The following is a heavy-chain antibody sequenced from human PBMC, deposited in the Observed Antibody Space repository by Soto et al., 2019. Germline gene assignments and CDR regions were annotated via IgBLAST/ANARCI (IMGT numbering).Heavy chain of an antibody. J-gene: IGHJ4*02. CDR2: ISGSGGST. Sequence: GGSLRLSCAASGFTFSRYAMSWVRQAPWKGLEWVSAISGSGGSTYYADSVKGRFTISRDNSKNTLYLQMNSLRAEDTAIYYCSLDIVVVPATWFDYWGQGTLVTVS. CDR3: SLDIVVVPATWFDY. CDR1: GFTFSRYA. D-gene: IGHD2-2*01. V-gene: IGHV3-23*01.